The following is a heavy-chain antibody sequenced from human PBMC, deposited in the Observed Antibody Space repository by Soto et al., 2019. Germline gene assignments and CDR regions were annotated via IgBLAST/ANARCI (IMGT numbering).Heavy chain of an antibody. CDR1: GFTFSSYG. Sequence: QVQLLESGGGVVQPGRSLRLSCAASGFTFSSYGMHWVRQAPGKGLEWVAVISYDGSNKYYADSLKGRFTISRDNYKNALYLHMNSGRAEDTAVYYFAKETYSGPLDYWGEGTLVTFAS. V-gene: IGHV3-30*18. CDR2: ISYDGSNK. D-gene: IGHD2-15*01. CDR3: AKETYSGPLDY. J-gene: IGHJ4*02.